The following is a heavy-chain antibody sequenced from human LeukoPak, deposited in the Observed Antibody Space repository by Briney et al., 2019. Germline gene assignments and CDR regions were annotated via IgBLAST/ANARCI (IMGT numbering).Heavy chain of an antibody. CDR3: ARVVSTVDNQFYYFDY. J-gene: IGHJ4*02. V-gene: IGHV4-4*02. CDR2: IYHSGST. D-gene: IGHD4-23*01. CDR1: GGSISSSNW. Sequence: PSETLSLTCAVSGGSISSSNWWSWIRQPPGKGLEWIGEIYHSGSTYYNPSLKSRVTISVDTSKNQFSLKLSSVTAADTAVYYCARVVSTVDNQFYYFDYWGQGTLVTVSS.